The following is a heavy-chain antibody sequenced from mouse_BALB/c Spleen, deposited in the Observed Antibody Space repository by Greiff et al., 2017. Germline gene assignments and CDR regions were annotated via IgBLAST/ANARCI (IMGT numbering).Heavy chain of an antibody. CDR1: GFTFSSFG. D-gene: IGHD1-1*01. CDR3: ARGSLITTVVACYFDV. V-gene: IGHV5-17*02. CDR2: ISSGSSTI. J-gene: IGHJ1*01. Sequence: DVKLVESGGGLVQPGGSRKLSCAASGFTFSSFGMHWVRQAPEKGLEWVAYISSGSSTIYYADTVTGRFTISRDNPKNTLFLQMTSLRSEDTAMYYCARGSLITTVVACYFDVWGAGTTVTVSS.